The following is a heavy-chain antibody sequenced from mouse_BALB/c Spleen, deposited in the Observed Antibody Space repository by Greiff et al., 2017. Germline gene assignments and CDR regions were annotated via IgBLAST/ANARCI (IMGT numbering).Heavy chain of an antibody. J-gene: IGHJ1*01. D-gene: IGHD3-2*02. CDR1: GYSITSDYA. CDR2: ISYSGST. Sequence: EVKLVESGPGLVKPSQSLSLTCTVTGYSITSDYAWNWIRQFPGNKLEWMGYISYSGSTSYNPSLKSRISITRDTSKNQFFLQLNSVTTEDTATYYCAKDSGYFDVWGAGTTVTVSS. V-gene: IGHV3-2*02. CDR3: AKDSGYFDV.